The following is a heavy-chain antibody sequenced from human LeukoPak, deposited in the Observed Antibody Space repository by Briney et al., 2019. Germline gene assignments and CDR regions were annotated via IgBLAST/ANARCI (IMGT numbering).Heavy chain of an antibody. CDR2: ISSSGSTI. CDR3: AELGITMIGGV. CDR1: GFTFSSYE. Sequence: GGSLRLSCAASGFTFSSYEMNWVRQAPGKGLEWVSYISSSGSTIYYADSVKGRFTISGDNAKNSLYLQMTSLRADDTAVYYCAELGITMIGGVWGKGTTVTVSS. J-gene: IGHJ6*04. V-gene: IGHV3-48*03. D-gene: IGHD3-10*02.